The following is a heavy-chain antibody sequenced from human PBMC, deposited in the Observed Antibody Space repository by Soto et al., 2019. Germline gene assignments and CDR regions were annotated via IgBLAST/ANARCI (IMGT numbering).Heavy chain of an antibody. CDR1: GFTFSSFG. V-gene: IGHV3-30*03. CDR2: VSYDGRKS. D-gene: IGHD3-22*01. J-gene: IGHJ4*02. CDR3: ATILYDSYTSPLDY. Sequence: QVQLVESGGGVVQPGMSLTLSCSASGFTFSSFGMHWVRQAPGKGLEWVAIVSYDGRKSYYADSVKGRFIISRDNSKNTLYLQMFSLRVEDTAVYHCATILYDSYTSPLDYWGQGTLVTVSS.